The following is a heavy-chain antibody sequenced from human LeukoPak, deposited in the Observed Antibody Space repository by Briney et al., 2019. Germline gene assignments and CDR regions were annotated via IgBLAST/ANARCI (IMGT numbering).Heavy chain of an antibody. CDR1: GYSFSSYW. J-gene: IGHJ4*02. Sequence: GESLKISCKGSGYSFSSYWIGWVRQMPGKGLEWMGMIYPGDSDTRYSPSFQGQATISADKSISTAYLQWSSLKASDTAMYYCARRAYCGGDCYLDYWGQGTLVTVSS. CDR2: IYPGDSDT. V-gene: IGHV5-51*01. CDR3: ARRAYCGGDCYLDY. D-gene: IGHD2-21*02.